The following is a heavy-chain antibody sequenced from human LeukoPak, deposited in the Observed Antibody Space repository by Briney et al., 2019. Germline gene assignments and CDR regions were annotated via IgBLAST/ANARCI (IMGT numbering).Heavy chain of an antibody. D-gene: IGHD1-26*01. CDR1: GGSFSGYY. CDR2: INHSGST. CDR3: ASERGTHAFDI. J-gene: IGHJ3*02. V-gene: IGHV4-34*01. Sequence: SETLSLTCAVYGGSFSGYYWSWIRQPPGKGLEWIGEINHSGSTNYNPSLKSRVTISVDTSKNQFSLKLSSVTAADTAVYYCASERGTHAFDIWGQGTMVTVSS.